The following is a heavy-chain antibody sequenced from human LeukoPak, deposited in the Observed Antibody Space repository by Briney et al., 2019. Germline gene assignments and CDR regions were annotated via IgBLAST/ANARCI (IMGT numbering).Heavy chain of an antibody. CDR2: IYYSGST. V-gene: IGHV4-39*07. Sequence: SETLSLTCTVSGGSISSSSYYWGWIRQPPGKGLEWIGSIYYSGSTYYNPSLKSRVTISVDTSKNQFSLKLSSVTAADTAVYYCARDRPYYDYVWGSPSFDYWGQGTLVTVSS. CDR3: ARDRPYYDYVWGSPSFDY. J-gene: IGHJ4*02. CDR1: GGSISSSSYY. D-gene: IGHD3-16*01.